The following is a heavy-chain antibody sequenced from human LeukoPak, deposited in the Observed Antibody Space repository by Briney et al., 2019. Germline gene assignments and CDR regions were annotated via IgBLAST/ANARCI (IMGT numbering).Heavy chain of an antibody. Sequence: GRSLRLSCAASGFTFSSYGMHWVRQAPGKGLEWVAVIWYDGSNKYYADSVKGRFTISRDNSKNTLYLQMNSLRAEDTAVYYCARDQQWLVTGYFDYWGQGTLVTVSS. D-gene: IGHD6-19*01. CDR1: GFTFSSYG. J-gene: IGHJ4*02. CDR2: IWYDGSNK. V-gene: IGHV3-33*01. CDR3: ARDQQWLVTGYFDY.